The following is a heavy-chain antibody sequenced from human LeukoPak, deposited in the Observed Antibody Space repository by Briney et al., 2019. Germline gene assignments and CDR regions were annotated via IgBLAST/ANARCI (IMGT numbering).Heavy chain of an antibody. J-gene: IGHJ4*02. CDR1: GGSISSYY. Sequence: SETLSLTCTVSGGSISSYYWRWVRQPPGKGLEWIGYIYYSGSTNYNPSLKSRVTISVDTSKNQFSLKLSSVTAADTAVYYCARDFPDSSSSRRFDYWGQGILVTVSS. V-gene: IGHV4-59*01. CDR3: ARDFPDSSSSRRFDY. D-gene: IGHD6-6*01. CDR2: IYYSGST.